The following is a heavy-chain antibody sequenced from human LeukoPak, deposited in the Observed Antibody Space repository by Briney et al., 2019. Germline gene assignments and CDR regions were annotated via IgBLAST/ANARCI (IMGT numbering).Heavy chain of an antibody. J-gene: IGHJ4*02. V-gene: IGHV1-69*13. CDR1: GGTFSSYA. CDR3: ASPLCRDGYNCPLDY. CDR2: IIPIFGAA. D-gene: IGHD5-24*01. Sequence: SVKVSCKASGGTFSSYAISWVRQAPGQGLEWMGGIIPIFGAANYAQKFQGRVTITADESTSTAHMELSSLRSEDTAVYYCASPLCRDGYNCPLDYWGQGTLVTVSS.